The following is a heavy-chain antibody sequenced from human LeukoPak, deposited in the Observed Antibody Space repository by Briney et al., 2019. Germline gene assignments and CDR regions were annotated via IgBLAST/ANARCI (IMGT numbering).Heavy chain of an antibody. CDR1: GGSISSSSYY. CDR3: ARDDYGGNGYY. J-gene: IGHJ4*02. D-gene: IGHD4-23*01. CDR2: IYYSGST. V-gene: IGHV4-39*07. Sequence: SETLSLTCTVSGGSISSSSYYWGWIRQPPGKGLEWIGSIYYSGSTYYNPSLKSRVTISVDTSKNQFSLKLSSVTAADTAVYYCARDDYGGNGYYWGQGTLVTVSS.